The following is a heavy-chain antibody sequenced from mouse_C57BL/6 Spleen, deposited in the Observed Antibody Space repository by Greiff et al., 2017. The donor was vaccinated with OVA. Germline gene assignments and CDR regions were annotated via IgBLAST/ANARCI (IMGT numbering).Heavy chain of an antibody. Sequence: QVQLQQPGTELVKPGASVKLSCKASGYTFTSYWMHWVKQRPGQGLEWIGNINPSNGGTNYNEKFKSKATLTVDKSSSTAYMQLSSLTSEDSAVYYCARTSYYYGSSYYAMDDWGQGASVTVSS. J-gene: IGHJ4*01. CDR3: ARTSYYYGSSYYAMDD. CDR2: INPSNGGT. CDR1: GYTFTSYW. D-gene: IGHD1-1*01. V-gene: IGHV1-53*01.